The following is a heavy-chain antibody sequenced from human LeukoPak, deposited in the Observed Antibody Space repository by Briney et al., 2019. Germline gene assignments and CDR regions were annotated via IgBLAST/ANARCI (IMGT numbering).Heavy chain of an antibody. CDR3: ATVMVGGTNFDY. V-gene: IGHV3-30*02. CDR1: GFTFSTYA. J-gene: IGHJ4*02. D-gene: IGHD1-26*01. Sequence: GGSLRLSCAASGFTFSTYAIHWVRQAPGKGLEWVAFIRYDGSNKYYADSVKGRFTISRDNSKNTLYLQMNSLRAEDTAVYYCATVMVGGTNFDYWGQGTLVTVSS. CDR2: IRYDGSNK.